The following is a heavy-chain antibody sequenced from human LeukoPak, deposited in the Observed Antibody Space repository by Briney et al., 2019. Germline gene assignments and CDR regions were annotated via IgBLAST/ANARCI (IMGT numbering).Heavy chain of an antibody. J-gene: IGHJ4*02. CDR1: GFTFSSSA. Sequence: PGRSLRLSCAASGFTFSSSAMSWVRQAPGKGLEWVSAISNNGGYTYYADSVQGRFTISRDNSKSTLCLQMNSLRAGDTAVYYCAKQLGYCSDGSCYFPYWGQGTLVTVSS. V-gene: IGHV3-23*01. D-gene: IGHD2-15*01. CDR3: AKQLGYCSDGSCYFPY. CDR2: ISNNGGYT.